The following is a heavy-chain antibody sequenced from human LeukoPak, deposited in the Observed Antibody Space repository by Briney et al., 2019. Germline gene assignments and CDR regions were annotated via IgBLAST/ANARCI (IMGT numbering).Heavy chain of an antibody. J-gene: IGHJ6*04. CDR3: ARSRITMVRGTPSHYYYYYGMDV. D-gene: IGHD3-10*01. V-gene: IGHV3-21*01. CDR1: GFTFSSYS. Sequence: GGSLRLSCAASGFTFSSYSMSWVRQAPGKGLEWVSSISSSSSYIYYADSVKGRFTISRDNAKNSLYLQMNSLRAEDTAVYYCARSRITMVRGTPSHYYYYYGMDVWGKGTTVTVSS. CDR2: ISSSSSYI.